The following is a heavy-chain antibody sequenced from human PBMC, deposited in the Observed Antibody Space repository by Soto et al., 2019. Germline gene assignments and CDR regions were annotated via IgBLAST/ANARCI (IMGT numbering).Heavy chain of an antibody. V-gene: IGHV4-31*11. Sequence: SETLSLTCAVSGGSITSGAYYWTWIRQHPGKGLEWIAYIHYSGRTYYNPSLKSRVTISVDTSNNQFSLKLSSVTTADTAVYYCARYYFDSSGYSNWFDPWGQGTLVTVSS. CDR2: IHYSGRT. CDR1: GGSITSGAYY. J-gene: IGHJ5*02. CDR3: ARYYFDSSGYSNWFDP. D-gene: IGHD3-22*01.